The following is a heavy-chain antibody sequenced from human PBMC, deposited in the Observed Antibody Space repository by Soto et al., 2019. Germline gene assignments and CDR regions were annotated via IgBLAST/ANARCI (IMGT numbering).Heavy chain of an antibody. CDR3: AKLLTPGIAAAGTPLNFDY. CDR2: IIPIFGTA. V-gene: IGHV1-69*12. CDR1: GGTFSSYA. J-gene: IGHJ4*02. D-gene: IGHD6-13*01. Sequence: QVQLVQSGAEVKKPGSSVKVSCKASGGTFSSYAISWVRQAPGQGLEWMGGIIPIFGTANYAQKFQGRVTSTAEEXXIXSXXEPSSLRPEDTAVYYCAKLLTPGIAAAGTPLNFDYWGQGTLVTVSS.